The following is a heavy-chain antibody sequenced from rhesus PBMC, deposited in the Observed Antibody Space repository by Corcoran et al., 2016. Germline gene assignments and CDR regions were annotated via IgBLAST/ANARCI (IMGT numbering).Heavy chain of an antibody. J-gene: IGHJ6*01. CDR2: IRSGGAP. V-gene: IGHV4-160*01. CDR1: GGSVSGYW. CDR3: ARQGAVAATAYGLDS. Sequence: QVQLQQWGEGLVKPSETLSLTCAVYGGSVSGYWWGWIRQPPGKGLEWIGRIRSGGAPNSNPSPKSRVTISIDTSKNQLTLKLSSVTAADTAVYYCARQGAVAATAYGLDSWGQGVVVTVSS. D-gene: IGHD4-29*01.